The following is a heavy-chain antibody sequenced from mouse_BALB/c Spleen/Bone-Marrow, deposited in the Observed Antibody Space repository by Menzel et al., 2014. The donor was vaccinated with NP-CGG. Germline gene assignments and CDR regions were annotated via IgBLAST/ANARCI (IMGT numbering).Heavy chain of an antibody. CDR3: ARPYYRYLYFDY. CDR2: INPDSSAI. D-gene: IGHD2-14*01. J-gene: IGHJ2*01. V-gene: IGHV4-1*02. CDR1: GFDFXRYW. Sequence: DVMLVESGGGLVQPGGSLKLSCAASGFDFXRYWMNWVRQAPEKGLEWIGEINPDSSAIIYTPSLKDKFIISRDNAKNTLFLQMSEVRSEDTALYYCARPYYRYLYFDYWGQGTTLTVSS.